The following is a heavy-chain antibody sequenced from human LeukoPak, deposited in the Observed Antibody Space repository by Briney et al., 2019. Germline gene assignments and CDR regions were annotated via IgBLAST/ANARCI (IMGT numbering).Heavy chain of an antibody. D-gene: IGHD3-10*01. V-gene: IGHV1-69*13. J-gene: IGHJ4*02. CDR3: ARDFRLHYYGSGSYLPY. CDR2: IIPIFGTT. Sequence: GASVKVSCKASGGTFSSYAISWVRQAPGQGLEWMGGIIPIFGTTNYAQKFQGRVTITADESTSTAYMELSSLRSDDTAVYYCARDFRLHYYGSGSYLPYWGQGTLVTVSS. CDR1: GGTFSSYA.